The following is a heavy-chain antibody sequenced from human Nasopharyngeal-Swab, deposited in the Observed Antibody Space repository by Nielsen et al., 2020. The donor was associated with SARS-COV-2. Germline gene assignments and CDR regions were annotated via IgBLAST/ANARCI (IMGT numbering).Heavy chain of an antibody. Sequence: GESLKISCAASGFTFSDYYMSWIRQAPGKGLEWVSYISSSGSTIYYADSVKGRFTISRDNAKKSLYLQMNSLRAEDTAVYYCAKGVYSYGYVADLYFDYWGQGTLVTVSS. J-gene: IGHJ4*02. D-gene: IGHD5-18*01. CDR1: GFTFSDYY. V-gene: IGHV3-11*04. CDR2: ISSSGSTI. CDR3: AKGVYSYGYVADLYFDY.